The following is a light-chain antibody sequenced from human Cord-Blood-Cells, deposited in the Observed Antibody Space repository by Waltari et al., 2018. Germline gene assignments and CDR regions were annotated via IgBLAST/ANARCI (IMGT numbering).Light chain of an antibody. V-gene: IGLV2-14*01. Sequence: QSALTQPASVSGSPGQSITISCTGTRSHVGGYNYVSWYQQHPGKAPKLMIYEVSNRPSGVSNRFSGSKSGNTASLTISGLQAEDEADYYCSSYTSSSTHYVFGTGTKVTVL. CDR3: SSYTSSSTHYV. J-gene: IGLJ1*01. CDR1: RSHVGGYNY. CDR2: EVS.